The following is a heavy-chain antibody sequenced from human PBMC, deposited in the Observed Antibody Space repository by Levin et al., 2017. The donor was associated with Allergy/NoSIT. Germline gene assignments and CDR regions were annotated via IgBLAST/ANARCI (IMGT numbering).Heavy chain of an antibody. CDR2: ISSSSSYI. CDR1: GFTFSSYS. V-gene: IGHV3-21*01. J-gene: IGHJ6*02. Sequence: GGSLRLSCAASGFTFSSYSMNWVRQAPGKGLEWVSSISSSSSYIYYADSVKGRFTISRDNAKNSLYLQMNSLRAEDTAVYYCARDVSPFWGSDDYYYYYGMDVWGQGTTVTVSS. CDR3: ARDVSPFWGSDDYYYYYGMDV. D-gene: IGHD3-16*01.